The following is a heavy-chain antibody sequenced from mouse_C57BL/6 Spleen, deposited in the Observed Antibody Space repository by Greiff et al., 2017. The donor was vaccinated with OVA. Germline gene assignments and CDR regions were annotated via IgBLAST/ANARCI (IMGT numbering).Heavy chain of an antibody. CDR1: GFSLSTSGMG. Sequence: QVTLKESGPGILQSSQTLSLTCSFSGFSLSTSGMGVSWIRQPSGKGLEWLAHIYWDDDKRYNPSLKSRLTISKDNYRNQVFLKMTSVDAADTATDDCARRPTGTGYAMDYGGQGTSVTVSS. CDR2: IYWDDDK. V-gene: IGHV8-12*01. CDR3: ARRPTGTGYAMDY. J-gene: IGHJ4*01. D-gene: IGHD4-1*02.